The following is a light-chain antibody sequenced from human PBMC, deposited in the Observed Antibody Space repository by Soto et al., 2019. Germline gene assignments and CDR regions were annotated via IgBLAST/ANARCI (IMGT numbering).Light chain of an antibody. J-gene: IGLJ2*01. CDR1: SSDVGGYNY. CDR2: EVS. V-gene: IGLV2-8*01. Sequence: QSALTQPPSASGSPGQSVTISCNGTSSDVGGYNYVSWYQQHPGKAPKLMIYEVSKRPSGVPDRFSGSKSGNTASLTVSGLQAEDEADYYFSSYAGSNNLVFGGGTKLPS. CDR3: SSYAGSNNLV.